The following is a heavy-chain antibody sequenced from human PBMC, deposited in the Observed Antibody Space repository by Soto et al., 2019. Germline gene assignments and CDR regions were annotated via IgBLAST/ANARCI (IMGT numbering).Heavy chain of an antibody. J-gene: IGHJ5*01. V-gene: IGHV3-21*01. D-gene: IGHD1-26*01. Sequence: EVQVVESVGGLVQPGGSLRLSCSFTFSMYSMNWVRQAPGKGLAWVASISSGGTYIKYADSVKGRFTISRDNAKNSVSLQMNSLRVDETAVYFCTRYKGGSCDSWFDSCGKGTLVTVSS. CDR2: ISSGGTYI. CDR3: TRYKGGSCDSWFDS. CDR1: FTFSMYS.